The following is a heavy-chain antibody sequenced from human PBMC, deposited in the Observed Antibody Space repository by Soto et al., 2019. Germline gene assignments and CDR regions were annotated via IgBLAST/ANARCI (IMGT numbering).Heavy chain of an antibody. CDR3: ARASARGGIILGSGMNWFDP. D-gene: IGHD3-10*01. V-gene: IGHV1-18*01. Sequence: ASVKVSCKASGYTFTSYGISWVRQAPGQGLEWMGWISAYNGNTNYAQKLQGRVTMTTDTSTSTAYMELRSLRSDDTAVYYCARASARGGIILGSGMNWFDPWGQGTLVTVSS. CDR1: GYTFTSYG. J-gene: IGHJ5*02. CDR2: ISAYNGNT.